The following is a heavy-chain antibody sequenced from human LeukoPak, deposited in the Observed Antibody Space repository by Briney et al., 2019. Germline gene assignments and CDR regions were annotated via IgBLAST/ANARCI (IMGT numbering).Heavy chain of an antibody. V-gene: IGHV4-39*01. D-gene: IGHD3-22*01. J-gene: IGHJ3*02. CDR2: IYYSGIT. Sequence: PSETLSLXCTVSGGSISSSSYYWGWIRQPPGKGLEWIGSIYYSGITYYNPSLKSRVTISVDTSKNQFSLKLSSVTAADTAVYYCARHNYYDTDAFDIWGQGTMVTVSS. CDR1: GGSISSSSYY. CDR3: ARHNYYDTDAFDI.